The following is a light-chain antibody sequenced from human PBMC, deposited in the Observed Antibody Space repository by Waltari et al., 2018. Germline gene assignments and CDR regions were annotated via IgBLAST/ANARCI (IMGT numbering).Light chain of an antibody. CDR3: QQYSSFST. CDR1: HSVGTW. V-gene: IGKV1-5*03. J-gene: IGKJ2*01. Sequence: DIQMTQSPSTLSASVGDRVTISCRASHSVGTWLAWYQQKPGKAPKLVIYMASSLESGVPSRFSGSGSGTEFTLTIRSLQPYDFASYSCQQYSSFSTFGQGTKLDI. CDR2: MAS.